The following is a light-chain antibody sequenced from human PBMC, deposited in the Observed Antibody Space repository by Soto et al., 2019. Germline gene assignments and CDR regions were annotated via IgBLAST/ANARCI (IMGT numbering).Light chain of an antibody. Sequence: PSSVSRSLGGRMSITCVAIQGISTWLAWYQQKPGKAPKLLIYAASSLQSGVPSRFSGSGSATHFTLTISSLQPEDFATNYCQQLNSYPPGLTFGGGTKVDNK. V-gene: IGKV1D-12*01. CDR2: AAS. J-gene: IGKJ4*01. CDR3: QQLNSYPPGLT. CDR1: QGISTW.